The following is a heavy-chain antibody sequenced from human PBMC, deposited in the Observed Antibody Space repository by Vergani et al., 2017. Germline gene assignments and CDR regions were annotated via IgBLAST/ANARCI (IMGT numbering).Heavy chain of an antibody. V-gene: IGHV4-59*08. CDR1: GGSISSYY. CDR3: TRPFYYYGTGSLDRYCDL. J-gene: IGHJ2*01. D-gene: IGHD3-10*01. CDR2: IYYSWST. Sequence: QVQLQESGPGLVKPSETLSLTCTVSGGSISSYYWSWIRQPPGKGLEWIGYIYYSWSTNYNPSLKSRVTISVDTSKNQFSLKLSSVTAADTAVYYCTRPFYYYGTGSLDRYCDLWGRGSLVTVSS.